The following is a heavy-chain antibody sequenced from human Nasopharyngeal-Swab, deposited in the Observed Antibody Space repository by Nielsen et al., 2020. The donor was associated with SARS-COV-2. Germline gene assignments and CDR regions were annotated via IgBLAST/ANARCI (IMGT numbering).Heavy chain of an antibody. J-gene: IGHJ4*02. D-gene: IGHD4/OR15-4a*01. Sequence: GGSLRLPCQRSGYSFSTYWIGWVRQMPGRGLEWMGIIYPGDSTPRYRPSFQGQVTISADKSSTGSLQWSSLKASDTDMYFCARLYGGYVDYWGQGTLVTVSS. CDR3: ARLYGGYVDY. V-gene: IGHV5-51*01. CDR1: GYSFSTYW. CDR2: IYPGDSTP.